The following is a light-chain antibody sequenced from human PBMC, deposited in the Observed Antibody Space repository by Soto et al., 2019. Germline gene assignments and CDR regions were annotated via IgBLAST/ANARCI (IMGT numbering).Light chain of an antibody. CDR3: AAWDDSLNGWV. V-gene: IGLV1-44*01. CDR1: SSNIGTND. CDR2: RTN. Sequence: QSVLTQPRSASGTPGQRVTISCSGSSSNIGTNDVNWYQQLPGTAPKLLIYRTNRRPSGVPDRFSGSKSGASASLAISGLQSEDEADYYCAAWDDSLNGWVFGGGTQLTVL. J-gene: IGLJ3*02.